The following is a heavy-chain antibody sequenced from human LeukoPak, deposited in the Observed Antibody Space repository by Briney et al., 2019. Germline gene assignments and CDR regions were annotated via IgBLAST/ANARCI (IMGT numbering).Heavy chain of an antibody. CDR1: GGSISSSSYY. D-gene: IGHD1-26*01. CDR3: ARDEGAVAV. V-gene: IGHV4-39*07. CDR2: IYHSGST. Sequence: SETLSLTCTVSGGSISSSSYYWGWIRQPPGKGLEWIGSIYHSGSTYYNPSLKSRVTISVDTSKNQFSLKLSSVTAADTAVYYCARDEGAVAVWGKGTTVTVSS. J-gene: IGHJ6*04.